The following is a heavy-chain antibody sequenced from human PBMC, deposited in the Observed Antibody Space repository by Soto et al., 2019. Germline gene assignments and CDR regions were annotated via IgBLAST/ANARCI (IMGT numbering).Heavy chain of an antibody. V-gene: IGHV1-69*12. CDR2: SLPIFGTA. D-gene: IGHD3-10*01. J-gene: IGHJ3*02. CDR3: VLGHEFGGNSDAFDI. Sequence: QAHLVQSGAEVKKPRTSVKVSCKASGGTFSTSSINWVRQAPGQGLAWMGGSLPIFGTADYAQRFLGSVTLSADAHTSTASMELRSLRSEDTAVYYCVLGHEFGGNSDAFDIWCQGTMVIVSS. CDR1: GGTFSTSS.